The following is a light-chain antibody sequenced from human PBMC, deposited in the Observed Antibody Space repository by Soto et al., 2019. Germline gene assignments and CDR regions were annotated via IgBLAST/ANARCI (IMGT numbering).Light chain of an antibody. V-gene: IGLV2-14*01. Sequence: ALAQPASVSWSPGQSITISCTVTSSDVGGFDFVSWFQRHPCKAPKLLIYEVSRRPSGISNRFSGSKTVNTASLTISGLQAEDEAEYFCSSYISTTSLFVFGTGTKVTVL. CDR3: SSYISTTSLFV. CDR2: EVS. J-gene: IGLJ1*01. CDR1: SSDVGGFDF.